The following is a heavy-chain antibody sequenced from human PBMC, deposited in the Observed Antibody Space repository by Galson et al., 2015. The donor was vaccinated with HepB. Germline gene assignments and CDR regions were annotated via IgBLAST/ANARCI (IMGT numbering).Heavy chain of an antibody. V-gene: IGHV3-30*03. Sequence: SLRLSCAASGFTFSTYGLHWVRQAPGKGLEWVAVISYDGSNENYADAVKGRFTISRDNSKNTVYLQMNSLRAEDTAVYYCATDPVVVPAAIPGDYWGQGAPVTVSS. D-gene: IGHD2-2*01. CDR2: ISYDGSNE. CDR3: ATDPVVVPAAIPGDY. CDR1: GFTFSTYG. J-gene: IGHJ4*02.